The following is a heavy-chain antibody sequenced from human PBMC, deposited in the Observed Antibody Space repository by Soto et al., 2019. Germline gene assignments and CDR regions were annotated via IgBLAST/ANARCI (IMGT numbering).Heavy chain of an antibody. CDR1: GFTFSSYA. Sequence: PGGSLRLSCAASGFTFSSYAMSWVRQAPGKGLEWVSAISGSGGSTYYADSVKGRLTVSRDNSKNTLYLQMNSLRAEDTAVYYCAKDLTVTTEFPHFFDHWGQGTLVTVSS. J-gene: IGHJ4*02. CDR3: AKDLTVTTEFPHFFDH. CDR2: ISGSGGST. D-gene: IGHD4-17*01. V-gene: IGHV3-23*01.